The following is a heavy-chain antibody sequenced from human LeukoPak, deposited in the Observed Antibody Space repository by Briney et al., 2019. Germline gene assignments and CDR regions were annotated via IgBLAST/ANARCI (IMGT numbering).Heavy chain of an antibody. CDR2: IKQDGGEK. CDR1: GFTFSTYW. J-gene: IGHJ4*02. D-gene: IGHD3-16*01. CDR3: ARSGLRAGGDY. Sequence: GGSLRLSCASSGFTFSTYWMTWVRQAPGKGLEWVANIKQDGGEKYYVDSVRGRFTISRDNAKNSLHLQMNSLRVEDTAVYYCARSGLRAGGDYWGQGTLVTVSS. V-gene: IGHV3-7*01.